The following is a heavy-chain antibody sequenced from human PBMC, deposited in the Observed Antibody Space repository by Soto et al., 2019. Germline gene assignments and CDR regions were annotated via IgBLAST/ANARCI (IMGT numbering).Heavy chain of an antibody. Sequence: RSHSSTVSGVSIDSRGDCWSWMRQHPGKGLEWIGYIYNSGSTYYNPSLKTRVTISIDTSKNQFSLKLRSVTAADTAVFYCARGYGGKHTDSWGQGTLVNVSS. J-gene: IGHJ4*02. V-gene: IGHV4-31*03. D-gene: IGHD4-17*01. CDR2: IYNSGST. CDR1: GVSIDSRGDC. CDR3: ARGYGGKHTDS.